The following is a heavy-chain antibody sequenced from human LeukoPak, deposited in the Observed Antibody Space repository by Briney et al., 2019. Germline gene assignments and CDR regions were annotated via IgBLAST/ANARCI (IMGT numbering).Heavy chain of an antibody. J-gene: IGHJ2*01. CDR1: GGSISSYY. CDR2: IYYSGNT. CDR3: ARHFLRPTSLYWYFDL. D-gene: IGHD4-17*01. V-gene: IGHV4-59*08. Sequence: PSETLSLTCTVSGGSISSYYWSWIRQPPGKGLEWIGYIYYSGNTNYNPSLKSRVTISVDTSKNQFSLKLSSVTAADTAVYYCARHFLRPTSLYWYFDLWGRGTLVTVSS.